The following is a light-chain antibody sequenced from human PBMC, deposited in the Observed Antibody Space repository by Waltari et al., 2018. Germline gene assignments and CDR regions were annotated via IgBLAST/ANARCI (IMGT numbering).Light chain of an antibody. CDR2: DND. Sequence: QSVLTQPPSVSAAPGQKVTISCSGSSSNIGDNYVSWYQQLPGTAPKLLIYDNDKRPSGIPDRFSGSKSGTSATLGITGLQTVDEADYYCGTWDLSLSAWVFGGGTKLTVL. CDR3: GTWDLSLSAWV. V-gene: IGLV1-51*01. CDR1: SSNIGDNY. J-gene: IGLJ3*02.